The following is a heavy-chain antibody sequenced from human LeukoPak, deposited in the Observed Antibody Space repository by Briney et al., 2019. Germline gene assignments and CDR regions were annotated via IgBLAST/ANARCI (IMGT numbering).Heavy chain of an antibody. D-gene: IGHD3-16*02. CDR2: IIPILGIA. CDR3: ARSPLDSYYLYYGMDV. CDR1: GGTFSSYA. J-gene: IGHJ6*02. V-gene: IGHV1-69*04. Sequence: ASVKVSCKASGGTFSSYAISWVRQAPGQGLEWMGRIIPILGIANYAQKFQGRVTITADKSTSTAYMELSSLRSEDTAVYYCARSPLDSYYLYYGMDVWGQGTTVTVSS.